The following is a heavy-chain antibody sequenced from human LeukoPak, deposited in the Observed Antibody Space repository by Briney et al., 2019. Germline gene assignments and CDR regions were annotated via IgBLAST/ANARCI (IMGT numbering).Heavy chain of an antibody. CDR1: GFIFSSYA. Sequence: GGSLRLSCTASGFIFSSYAINWVRQAPGKGLEWVSSISPTSTYIYYADSVRGRFTISRDNAKNSLYLQMNSLRDEDTAVYYCARGSITIGRYDYWGQGTLVTVSS. D-gene: IGHD3-10*01. CDR3: ARGSITIGRYDY. J-gene: IGHJ4*02. V-gene: IGHV3-21*01. CDR2: ISPTSTYI.